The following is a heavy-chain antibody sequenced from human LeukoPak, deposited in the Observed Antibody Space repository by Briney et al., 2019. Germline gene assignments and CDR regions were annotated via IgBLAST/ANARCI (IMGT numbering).Heavy chain of an antibody. D-gene: IGHD5-18*01. Sequence: GGSLRLSCAASGFTFSGSAMHWVRQASGKGLEWVGRIRSKANSYATAYAASVKGRFTISRDNSKNTLYLQMNSLRAEDTAVYYCAGINGYSYGYIDYWGQGTLVTVSS. CDR2: IRSKANSYAT. CDR1: GFTFSGSA. CDR3: AGINGYSYGYIDY. V-gene: IGHV3-73*01. J-gene: IGHJ4*02.